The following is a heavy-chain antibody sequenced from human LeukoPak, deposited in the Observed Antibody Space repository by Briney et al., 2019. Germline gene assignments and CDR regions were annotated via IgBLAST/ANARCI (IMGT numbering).Heavy chain of an antibody. V-gene: IGHV3-43D*03. Sequence: PGGSLRLSCAASGFTFDDYAMHWVRQAPGKGLEWVSLISWDGGSTYYADSVKGRFTISRDNSKNSLYLQMQSLRPEDTAFYYCATNPPGIAVAGNGNFDNWGQGTLVTVSS. D-gene: IGHD6-19*01. CDR1: GFTFDDYA. CDR2: ISWDGGST. CDR3: ATNPPGIAVAGNGNFDN. J-gene: IGHJ4*02.